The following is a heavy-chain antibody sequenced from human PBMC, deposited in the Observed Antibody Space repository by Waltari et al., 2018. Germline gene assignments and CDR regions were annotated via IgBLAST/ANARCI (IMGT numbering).Heavy chain of an antibody. Sequence: QLQLQESGPGLLKPSETLSLTCSVSGGSIITDRHYWGWIRQPPGQVLEWIGTGSYNGATYSSPSLKSRVTLSRDTSKNQLSLTLGSVTATDTAVYYCATYIGASIGTAAFDVWGQGTLVSVSS. V-gene: IGHV4-39*01. D-gene: IGHD5-12*01. CDR3: ATYIGASIGTAAFDV. CDR1: GGSIITDRHY. CDR2: GSYNGAT. J-gene: IGHJ3*01.